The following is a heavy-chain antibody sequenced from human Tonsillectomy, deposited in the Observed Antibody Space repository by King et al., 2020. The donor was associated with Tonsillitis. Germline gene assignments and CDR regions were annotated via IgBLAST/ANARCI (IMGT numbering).Heavy chain of an antibody. D-gene: IGHD6-19*01. Sequence: VQLVESGGGLVQPGGSLRLSCAASGFTFSSYAMSWVRQAPGKGLEWVSAISGSGGSTYYADSVKGRFTISRDNSKNTLYLQMNSLRAEDTAAYYCAKDPGIAVAGYWYFDLWGRGTLVTVSS. CDR1: GFTFSSYA. CDR3: AKDPGIAVAGYWYFDL. CDR2: ISGSGGST. V-gene: IGHV3-23*04. J-gene: IGHJ2*01.